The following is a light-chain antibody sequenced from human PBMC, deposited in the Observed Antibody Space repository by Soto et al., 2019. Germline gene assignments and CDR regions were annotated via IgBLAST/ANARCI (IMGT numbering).Light chain of an antibody. J-gene: IGKJ2*01. CDR1: QSLLHSNGYNY. CDR3: MQALQTPYT. Sequence: DIVMTQSPLSLPVTPGEPASISCRSSQSLLHSNGYNYLDWYLQKPGQSPQLLIYLGSNRASGVPDRFSGSGSGTDFTLKISRVEAEDVGVYYFMQALQTPYTFGHGTKLEIK. V-gene: IGKV2-28*01. CDR2: LGS.